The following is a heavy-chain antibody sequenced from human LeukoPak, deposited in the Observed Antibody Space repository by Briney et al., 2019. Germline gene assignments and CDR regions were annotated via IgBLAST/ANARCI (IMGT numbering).Heavy chain of an antibody. CDR1: GFTVSSNY. CDR2: IYSGGST. CDR3: ARADSSSWFTDAFDI. D-gene: IGHD6-13*01. J-gene: IGHJ3*02. Sequence: GGSLRLSCAASGFTVSSNYMSWVRQAPGKGLEWVSVIYSGGSTYYADSVKGRSTISRDNSKNTLYLQMNSLRAEDTAVYYCARADSSSWFTDAFDIWGQGTMVTVSS. V-gene: IGHV3-53*01.